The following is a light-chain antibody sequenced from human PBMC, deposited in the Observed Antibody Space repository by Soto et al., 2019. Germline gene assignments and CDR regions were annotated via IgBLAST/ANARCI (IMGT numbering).Light chain of an antibody. CDR2: CAS. CDR1: QSVSSCY. J-gene: IGKJ2*01. Sequence: EILLTQSPGTLSLSPGERATISCRASQSVSSCYFAWYQQKPGQAPRLLIYCASSRATGIPDRFSGSGSGTDFTLTISRLEPEDFAVYYCQQYGSSPPYTFGQGTKLEIK. CDR3: QQYGSSPPYT. V-gene: IGKV3-20*01.